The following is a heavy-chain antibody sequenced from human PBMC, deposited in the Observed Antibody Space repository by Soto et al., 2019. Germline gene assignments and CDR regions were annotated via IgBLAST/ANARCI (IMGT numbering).Heavy chain of an antibody. Sequence: EVQLLESGGGLVQPGGSLRLSCAASGFTFNIYAMSWVRQDPGKGLEWVSAISGSGGGTYYADSVEGRFTISRDNSNKTLNLEMSSLRADDTAGYYCAKCVYDSSVLLLRYFQHWGQGTLVTVSS. CDR2: ISGSGGGT. J-gene: IGHJ1*01. CDR3: AKCVYDSSVLLLRYFQH. V-gene: IGHV3-23*01. D-gene: IGHD3-22*01. CDR1: GFTFNIYA.